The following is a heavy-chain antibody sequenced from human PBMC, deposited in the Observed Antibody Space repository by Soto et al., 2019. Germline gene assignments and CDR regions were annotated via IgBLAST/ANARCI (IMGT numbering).Heavy chain of an antibody. D-gene: IGHD1-7*01. CDR3: AKPDSWNYQQGAFDI. J-gene: IGHJ3*02. Sequence: HPGGSLRLSCAASGFTFDDYAMHWVRQAPGKGLEWVSGISWNSGSIGYADSVKGRFTISRDNAKNSLYLQMNSLRAEDTALYYCAKPDSWNYQQGAFDIWGQGTMVTVSS. CDR1: GFTFDDYA. CDR2: ISWNSGSI. V-gene: IGHV3-9*01.